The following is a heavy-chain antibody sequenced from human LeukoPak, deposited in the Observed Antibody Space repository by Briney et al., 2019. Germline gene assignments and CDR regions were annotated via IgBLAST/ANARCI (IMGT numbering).Heavy chain of an antibody. CDR3: ARPPRRLYGDFTIDY. CDR2: INPNSGGT. D-gene: IGHD4-17*01. J-gene: IGHJ4*02. Sequence: ASVKVSCKASGYTFTSYAMNWVRQAPGQGLEWMGWINPNSGGTNYAQKFQGRVTMTRDTSISTAYMELSRLRSDDTAVYYCARPPRRLYGDFTIDYWGQGTLVTVSS. CDR1: GYTFTSYA. V-gene: IGHV1-2*02.